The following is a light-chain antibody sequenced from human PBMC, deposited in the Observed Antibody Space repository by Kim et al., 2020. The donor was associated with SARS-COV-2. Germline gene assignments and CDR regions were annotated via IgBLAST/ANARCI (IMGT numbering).Light chain of an antibody. CDR3: SSYAGSNNWV. Sequence: QSALTQPPSASGSPGQSVTISCTRTSSDVGGYNYVSWYQQHPGKAPKLMIYEVSKRPSGVPDRFSGSKSGNTASLTVSGLQAEDEADYYCSSYAGSNNWVFGGGTQLTVL. CDR2: EVS. CDR1: SSDVGGYNY. V-gene: IGLV2-8*01. J-gene: IGLJ3*02.